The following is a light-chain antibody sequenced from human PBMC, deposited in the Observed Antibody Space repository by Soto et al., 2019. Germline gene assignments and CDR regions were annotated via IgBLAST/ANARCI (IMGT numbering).Light chain of an antibody. Sequence: QSALTQPPSASGSPGQSVTISCTGTSSDVGGYNYVSWYQQHPGKAPKLMIYEVSKRPSWVPDRFSGSKSGNTASLTVSGLKAEDEADYYCSSYAGSIYVFGTGTKVTVL. CDR3: SSYAGSIYV. CDR1: SSDVGGYNY. J-gene: IGLJ1*01. V-gene: IGLV2-8*01. CDR2: EVS.